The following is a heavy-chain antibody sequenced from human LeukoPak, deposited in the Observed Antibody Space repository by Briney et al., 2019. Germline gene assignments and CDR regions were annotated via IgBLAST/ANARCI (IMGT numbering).Heavy chain of an antibody. CDR1: GXSISNYY. D-gene: IGHD1-1*01. J-gene: IGHJ5*02. CDR2: IYYSGST. CDR3: ARGGFLDPFDP. V-gene: IGHV4-59*01. Sequence: SETLSLTCTLSGXSISNYYWNWIRQPPGKGLDWIGYIYYSGSTKYNPSLKSRVTISVDTSKNQFSLRLSSVAAADTAVYYCARGGFLDPFDPWGQGTLVTVSS.